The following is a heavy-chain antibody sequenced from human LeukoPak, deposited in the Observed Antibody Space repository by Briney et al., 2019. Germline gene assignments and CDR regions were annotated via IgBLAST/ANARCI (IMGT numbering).Heavy chain of an antibody. CDR3: ARHYSDFLTYFDF. CDR2: IYDDDQT. Sequence: PGRSLRLSCAASGFTVTSNYMSWVRQAPGKGLEWVSIIYDDDQTHYADSVRGRFTISRDKSKNTLYFQMNSLSAEDTAVYYCARHYSDFLTYFDFWGQGTLVTVSS. D-gene: IGHD4-11*01. CDR1: GFTVTSNY. V-gene: IGHV3-53*01. J-gene: IGHJ4*02.